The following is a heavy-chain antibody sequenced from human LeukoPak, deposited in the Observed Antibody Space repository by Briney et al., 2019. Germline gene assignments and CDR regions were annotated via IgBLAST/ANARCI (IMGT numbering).Heavy chain of an antibody. Sequence: GGSLRLSCAAPGFTFSSYGMHWVRQAPGKGPEWVAVISYDRSNKYYADSVKGRFTISRDNSKNTLYLQMSSLRPEDTAVYYCANGGYTSSWYVVDYWGQGTLVTVSS. CDR3: ANGGYTSSWYVVDY. CDR2: ISYDRSNK. J-gene: IGHJ4*02. CDR1: GFTFSSYG. D-gene: IGHD6-13*01. V-gene: IGHV3-30*18.